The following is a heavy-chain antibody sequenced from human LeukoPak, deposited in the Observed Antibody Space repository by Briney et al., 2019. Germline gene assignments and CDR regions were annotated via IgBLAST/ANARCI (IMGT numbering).Heavy chain of an antibody. D-gene: IGHD4-17*01. CDR3: ARDRGDYAHYYYAMDV. CDR1: GYTFTSYA. J-gene: IGHJ6*02. Sequence: GASVKVSCKASGYTFTSYAMNWVRQAPGQGLEWMGWINTNTGNPTYAQGFTGRFVFSLDTSVSTAYLQINSLKAEDTAVYYCARDRGDYAHYYYAMDVWGQGTTVTVSS. V-gene: IGHV7-4-1*02. CDR2: INTNTGNP.